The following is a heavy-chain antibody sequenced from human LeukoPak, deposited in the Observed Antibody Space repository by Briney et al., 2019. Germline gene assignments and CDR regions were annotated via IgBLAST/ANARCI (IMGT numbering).Heavy chain of an antibody. CDR3: TRASSSTWSYYYYYMDV. CDR1: GFTFGDYA. V-gene: IGHV3-49*04. J-gene: IGHJ6*03. D-gene: IGHD6-13*01. Sequence: PGGSLRLSCTASGFTFGDYAMSWVRQAPGKGLGWVGFIRSKTYGGTTEYAASVKGRFTISRDDSKSIAYLQMNSLKTEDTAVYYCTRASSSTWSYYYYYMDVWGKGTTVTISS. CDR2: IRSKTYGGTT.